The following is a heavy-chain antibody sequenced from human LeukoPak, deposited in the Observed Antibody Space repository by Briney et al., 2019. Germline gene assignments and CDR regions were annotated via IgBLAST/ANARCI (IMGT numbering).Heavy chain of an antibody. Sequence: KSSETLSLTCTVSGGSISGYYWSWIRQPPGKGLEWIGYIYTSGSTNYNPSLKSRVTISVDTSKNQFSLKLSSVTAADTAVYYCARHKGVNAISPFDYWGQGTLVTVSS. CDR3: ARHKGVNAISPFDY. J-gene: IGHJ4*02. D-gene: IGHD2-21*01. V-gene: IGHV4-4*09. CDR1: GGSISGYY. CDR2: IYTSGST.